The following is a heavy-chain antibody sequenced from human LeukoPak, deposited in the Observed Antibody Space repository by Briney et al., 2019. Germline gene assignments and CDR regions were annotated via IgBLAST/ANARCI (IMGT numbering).Heavy chain of an antibody. D-gene: IGHD3-3*01. J-gene: IGHJ4*02. Sequence: GGSLRLSCAVSGISFSDYYMSWIRQAPGKGLEWVSYISSSGNSMYYADSVKGRFTISRDNAQNSLYLQMNSLRAEDTAVYYCGRGHVTIDTGYWGQGTLVTVSS. CDR1: GISFSDYY. CDR2: ISSSGNSM. V-gene: IGHV3-11*04. CDR3: GRGHVTIDTGY.